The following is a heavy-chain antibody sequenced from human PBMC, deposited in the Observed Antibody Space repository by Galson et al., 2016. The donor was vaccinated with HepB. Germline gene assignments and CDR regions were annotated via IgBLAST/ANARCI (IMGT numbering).Heavy chain of an antibody. D-gene: IGHD1-26*01. CDR1: GFTFSNAW. J-gene: IGHJ4*02. Sequence: SLRLSCAASGFTFSNAWMSWVRQAPGKGLEWVGRIKSKTDGGTTDYAAPVKGRFTISRDDSKNSLYLQMNSLKTEDTAVYYCTNGEWELLSAPDYWGQGTLVTVSS. V-gene: IGHV3-15*01. CDR2: IKSKTDGGTT. CDR3: TNGEWELLSAPDY.